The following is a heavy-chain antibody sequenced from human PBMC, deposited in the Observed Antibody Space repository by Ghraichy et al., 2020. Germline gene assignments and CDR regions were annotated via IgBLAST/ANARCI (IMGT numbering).Heavy chain of an antibody. CDR3: AKARRGSHDYFDY. V-gene: IGHV3-23*01. CDR1: GFTFSSYA. J-gene: IGHJ4*02. CDR2: ISGSGGST. Sequence: GASLRLSCAASGFTFSSYAMSWVRQAPGKGLEWVSAISGSGGSTYYADSVKGRFTISRDDSKNTLYLQMNSLRAEDTAVYYCAKARRGSHDYFDYWGQGTLVTVSS. D-gene: IGHD3-10*01.